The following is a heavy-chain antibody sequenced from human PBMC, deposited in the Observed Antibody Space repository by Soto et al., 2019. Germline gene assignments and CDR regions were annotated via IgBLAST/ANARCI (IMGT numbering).Heavy chain of an antibody. J-gene: IGHJ3*02. Sequence: GGSLRLSCAASGFTFSSYGMHWVRQAPGKGLEWVAVISYDGSNKYYADSVKGRFTISRDNSKNTLYLQMNSLRAEDTAVYYCAKDTGAYCGGDCYPELDIWGQGTMVTVSS. CDR1: GFTFSSYG. V-gene: IGHV3-30*18. CDR2: ISYDGSNK. D-gene: IGHD2-21*02. CDR3: AKDTGAYCGGDCYPELDI.